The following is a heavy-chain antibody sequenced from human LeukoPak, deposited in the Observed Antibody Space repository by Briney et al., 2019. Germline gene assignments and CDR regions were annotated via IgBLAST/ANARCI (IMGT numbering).Heavy chain of an antibody. D-gene: IGHD3-16*02. CDR3: GYTNNFYH. CDR1: GVSISGQW. J-gene: IGHJ1*01. Sequence: GESLRLSCVASGVSISGQWMNWVRQAPGQGLEWMANIKHDGSEEYYVDSVKGRFTISRDDGRNSVSLQMNSVRAEDTAVYYCGYTNNFYHWGQGTLVVVSS. CDR2: IKHDGSEE. V-gene: IGHV3-7*01.